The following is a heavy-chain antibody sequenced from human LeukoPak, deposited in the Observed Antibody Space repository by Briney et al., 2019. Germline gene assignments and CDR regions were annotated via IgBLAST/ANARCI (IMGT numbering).Heavy chain of an antibody. CDR3: ARASSGYSYGPRYWYFDP. J-gene: IGHJ2*01. CDR2: ICYSGST. Sequence: SETLSLTCTVSGGSISSYYWSWIRQPPGKRLEWMGYICYSGSTNYNPSLKSRVTISVDTSKNQFSLKLSSVTAADTAVYYCARASSGYSYGPRYWYFDPWGRGNLVTVSS. D-gene: IGHD5-18*01. V-gene: IGHV4-59*01. CDR1: GGSISSYY.